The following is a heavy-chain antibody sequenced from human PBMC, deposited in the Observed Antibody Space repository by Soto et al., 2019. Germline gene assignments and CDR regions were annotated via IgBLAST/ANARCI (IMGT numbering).Heavy chain of an antibody. CDR1: GFIFSSYN. Sequence: GGSLRLSCAASGFIFSSYNLNWVRQAAGKGLEWVSYISSSGNTIYYSDSVKGRFTFSRDNGKNSLFLQMNSLREEDTAVYYCASDRGVGTPDSFDIWGQGTMVTVSS. CDR2: ISSSGNTI. J-gene: IGHJ3*02. D-gene: IGHD3-3*01. CDR3: ASDRGVGTPDSFDI. V-gene: IGHV3-48*02.